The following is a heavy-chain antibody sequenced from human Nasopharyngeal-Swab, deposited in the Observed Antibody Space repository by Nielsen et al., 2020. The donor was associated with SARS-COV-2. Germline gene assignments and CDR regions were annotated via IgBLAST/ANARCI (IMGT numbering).Heavy chain of an antibody. CDR3: ARGDWYSSSWLLKSYYSDY. CDR2: INTNTGNP. J-gene: IGHJ4*02. V-gene: IGHV7-4-1*02. CDR1: GYTFTSYA. Sequence: ASVKVSCKASGYTFTSYAMNWVRQAPGQGLEWMGWINTNTGNPTYAQGFTGRFVFSLDTSVSTAYLQISSLKAEDTAVYYCARGDWYSSSWLLKSYYSDYWGQGTLVTVSS. D-gene: IGHD6-13*01.